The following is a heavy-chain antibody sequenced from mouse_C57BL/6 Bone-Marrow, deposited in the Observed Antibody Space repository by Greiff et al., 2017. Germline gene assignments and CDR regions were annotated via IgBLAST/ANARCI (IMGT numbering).Heavy chain of an antibody. CDR1: GFTFSDYY. CDR3: ARHGGNSYYFDY. J-gene: IGHJ2*01. V-gene: IGHV5-12*01. Sequence: DVKLVESGGGLVQPGGSLKLSCAASGFTFSDYYMYWVRQTPEKRLEWVAYISNGGGSTYYPDTVKGRFTISRDNAKNTLYLQMSRLKSEDTAMYYCARHGGNSYYFDYWGQGTTLTVSS. CDR2: ISNGGGST. D-gene: IGHD2-1*01.